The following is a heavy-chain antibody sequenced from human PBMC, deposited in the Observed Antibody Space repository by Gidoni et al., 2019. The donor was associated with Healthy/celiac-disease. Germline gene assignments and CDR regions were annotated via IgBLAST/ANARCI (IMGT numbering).Heavy chain of an antibody. CDR1: GSSSSSYP. CDR2: ITPIFGTA. J-gene: IGHJ6*02. V-gene: IGHV1-69*01. Sequence: QVQPVQTGAEVKKPRSWAKVSCKAAGSSSSSYPLIRFRLAPGQGLEWMGGITPIFGTANYAQKYQGRVTITADESTSTAYMELSSLRSEDTAVYYCARDTRRRITMVRGVIITSDYYYYGMDVWGQGTTVTVSS. D-gene: IGHD3-10*01. CDR3: ARDTRRRITMVRGVIITSDYYYYGMDV.